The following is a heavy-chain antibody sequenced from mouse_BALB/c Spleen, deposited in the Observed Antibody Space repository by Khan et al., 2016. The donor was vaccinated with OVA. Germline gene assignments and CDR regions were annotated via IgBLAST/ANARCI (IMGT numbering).Heavy chain of an antibody. J-gene: IGHJ1*01. CDR3: GRPNLEKYWYFDV. CDR2: IRSKSNNYAT. Sequence: EVQLVESGGGLVQPKGSLKLSCAASGFTFNTYAMNWVRQAPGKGLEWVARIRSKSNNYATYYADSVKDRFTISRYYSQSMLYMQMNNLKTEDTAMYYCGRPNLEKYWYFDVWGAGTTVTVSS. V-gene: IGHV10-1*02. CDR1: GFTFNTYA. D-gene: IGHD4-1*01.